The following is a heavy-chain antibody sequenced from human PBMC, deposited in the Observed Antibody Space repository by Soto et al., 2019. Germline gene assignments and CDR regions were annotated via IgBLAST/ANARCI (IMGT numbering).Heavy chain of an antibody. CDR2: ISSSSRTI. J-gene: IGHJ5*02. CDR1: GFTFSSYS. CDR3: TRVRGTVVGVPAANWFDP. Sequence: EVQLVESGGGLVQPGGSLRLSCAASGFTFSSYSMNWVRQASGKGLEWVSYISSSSRTIYYADSVKGRFTISRDNAKNSLYLQVNSLRDEDMAVHYCTRVRGTVVGVPAANWFDPWGQGTLVTVSS. D-gene: IGHD2-2*01. V-gene: IGHV3-48*02.